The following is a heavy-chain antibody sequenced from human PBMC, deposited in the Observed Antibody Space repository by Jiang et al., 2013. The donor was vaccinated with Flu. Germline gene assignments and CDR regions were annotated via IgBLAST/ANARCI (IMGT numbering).Heavy chain of an antibody. CDR3: AREKWVLGHSGFEVPHFDS. V-gene: IGHV1-69*01. D-gene: IGHD5-12*01. CDR1: FSSYA. CDR2: IVPIFDAA. Sequence: FSSYAISWVRQAPGQGLEWMGGIVPIFDAAYYAQNFQGRVTITADQSTSTAYMELSSLRLEDTAVYYCAREKWVLGHSGFEVPHFDSWGQGALVTVSS. J-gene: IGHJ4*02.